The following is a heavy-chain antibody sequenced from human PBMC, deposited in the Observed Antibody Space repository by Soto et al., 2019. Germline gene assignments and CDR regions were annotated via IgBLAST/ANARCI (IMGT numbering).Heavy chain of an antibody. D-gene: IGHD4-17*01. J-gene: IGHJ4*02. CDR3: ARDHWDGDSN. CDR2: IIPILGIA. V-gene: IGHV1-69*08. Sequence: QVQLVQSGAEVKKPGSSVKVSCKASGGTFSSYTISWVRQAPGQGLEWMGRIIPILGIANYGQKFQGRVTITADKSTSTAYIELSILRSEDTAVYYCARDHWDGDSNWGQGTLVTVSS. CDR1: GGTFSSYT.